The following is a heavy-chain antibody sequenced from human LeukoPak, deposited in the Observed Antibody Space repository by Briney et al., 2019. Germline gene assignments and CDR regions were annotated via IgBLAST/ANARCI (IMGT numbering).Heavy chain of an antibody. D-gene: IGHD6-19*01. Sequence: ASVKVSCKASGYTFTSYGISWVRQAPGQGLEWMGWIGAYNGNTNYAQKLQGRVTMTTDTSTSTAYMELRSLRSDDTAVYYCARDLIAVAGPYYYYGMDVWGQGTTVTVSS. CDR1: GYTFTSYG. CDR3: ARDLIAVAGPYYYYGMDV. V-gene: IGHV1-18*01. J-gene: IGHJ6*02. CDR2: IGAYNGNT.